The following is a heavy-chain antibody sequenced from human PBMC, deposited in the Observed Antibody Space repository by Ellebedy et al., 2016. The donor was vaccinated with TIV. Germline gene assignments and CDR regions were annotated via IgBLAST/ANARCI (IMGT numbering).Heavy chain of an antibody. CDR1: GFTFSSYA. CDR3: ARDRRGLWFGESYFDY. V-gene: IGHV3-30-3*01. CDR2: ISYDGSNK. Sequence: GESLKISCAASGFTFSSYAMHWVRQAPGKGLEWVAVISYDGSNKYYADSVKGRFTISRDNSKNTLYLQMNSLRAEDTAVYYCARDRRGLWFGESYFDYWGQGTLVTVSS. D-gene: IGHD3-10*01. J-gene: IGHJ4*02.